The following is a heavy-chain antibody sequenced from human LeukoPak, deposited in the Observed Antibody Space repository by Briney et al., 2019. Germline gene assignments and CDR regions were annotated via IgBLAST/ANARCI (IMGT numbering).Heavy chain of an antibody. V-gene: IGHV4-61*02. J-gene: IGHJ4*02. D-gene: IGHD1-14*01. CDR2: IYTSGST. Sequence: SQTLSLTCTVSGGSISSGNYYWTWIRQPAGKGLEWIGRIYTSGSTNYNPSLKSRVTISVDTSKNQFSLKLSSVTAADTAVCYCARGPGFDYWGQGTLVTVSS. CDR1: GGSISSGNYY. CDR3: ARGPGFDY.